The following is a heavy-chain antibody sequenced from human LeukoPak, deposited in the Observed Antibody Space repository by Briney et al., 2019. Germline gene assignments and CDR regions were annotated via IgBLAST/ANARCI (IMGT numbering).Heavy chain of an antibody. CDR2: ISSSSCYI. CDR1: GFTFSSYS. V-gene: IGHV3-21*01. CDR3: ARELTTVVTQYADY. J-gene: IGHJ4*02. D-gene: IGHD4-23*01. Sequence: TGGSERLSCAASGFTFSSYSMNWVRQAPGKGLEWVSSISSSSCYIYYADSVKGRFTISRDNAKNSLYLQMNSLRAEDTAVYYCARELTTVVTQYADYWGQGTLV.